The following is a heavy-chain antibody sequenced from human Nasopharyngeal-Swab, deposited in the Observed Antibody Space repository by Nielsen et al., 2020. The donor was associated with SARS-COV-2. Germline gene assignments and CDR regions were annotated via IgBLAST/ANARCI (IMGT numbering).Heavy chain of an antibody. CDR1: GFTFSSYA. D-gene: IGHD6-13*01. V-gene: IGHV3-21*01. J-gene: IGHJ5*02. CDR2: ISSSSSYI. CDR3: AVSSWQDFDP. Sequence: GGSLRLSCAASGFTFSSYAMSWVRQAPGKGLEWVSSISSSSSYIYYADSVKGRFTISRDKAKNSLYLQMNSLRAEDTAVYYCAVSSWQDFDPWGQGTLVTVSS.